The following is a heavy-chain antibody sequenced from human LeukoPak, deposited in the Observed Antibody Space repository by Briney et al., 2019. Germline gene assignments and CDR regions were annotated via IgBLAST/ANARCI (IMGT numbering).Heavy chain of an antibody. Sequence: AVSLRFSGAASGFTFSSQARDWVRQAPGQGREWLTIIKNDGSNKYYADSGKGRFPMARDNPSHPLYLQMTSLRAEDPAVYYCPRGGYCSGRTCIYFDYWGQRTLVTVCS. CDR2: IKNDGSNK. D-gene: IGHD2-15*01. CDR1: GFTFSSQA. J-gene: IGHJ4*02. CDR3: PRGGYCSGRTCIYFDY. V-gene: IGHV3-33*01.